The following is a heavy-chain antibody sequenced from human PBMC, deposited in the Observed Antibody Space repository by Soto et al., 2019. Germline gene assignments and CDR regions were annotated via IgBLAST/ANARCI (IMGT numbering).Heavy chain of an antibody. CDR3: ARDERIGVARIPFDY. CDR1: GYTFTSYY. D-gene: IGHD6-19*01. J-gene: IGHJ4*02. CDR2: INPSGGST. V-gene: IGHV1-46*03. Sequence: GASVKVSCKASGYTFTSYYMHWVRQAPGQGLEWMGIINPSGGSTSYAQKFQGRVTMTRDTSTSTVYMELSSLRSEDTAVYYCARDERIGVARIPFDYSGQAPLVTVS.